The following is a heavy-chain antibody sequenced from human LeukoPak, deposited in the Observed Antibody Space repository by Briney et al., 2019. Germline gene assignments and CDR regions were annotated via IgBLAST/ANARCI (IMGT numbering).Heavy chain of an antibody. V-gene: IGHV4-38-2*02. CDR1: GYSISSGSY. CDR2: IHHSGST. D-gene: IGHD5-18*01. Sequence: PSETLSLTCTVSGYSISSGSYWGWIRQPPGKGLEWIGSIHHSGSTYYNPSLKSRVTISVDTSKNQLSLKLSSVTAADTAVYYCARDTAMVDGYYFDYWGQGTLVTVSS. CDR3: ARDTAMVDGYYFDY. J-gene: IGHJ4*02.